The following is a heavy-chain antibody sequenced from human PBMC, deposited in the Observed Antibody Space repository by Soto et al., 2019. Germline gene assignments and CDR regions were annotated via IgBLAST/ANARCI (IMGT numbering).Heavy chain of an antibody. CDR2: IWYDGSNK. CDR3: AREGTTVTATSWFDP. V-gene: IGHV3-33*01. Sequence: QVQLVESGGGVVQPGRSLRLSCAASGFTFSSYGMHWVRQAPGKGLEWVAVIWYDGSNKYYADSVKGRFTISRDNSKNTLYLQMNSQRAEETAVYYCAREGTTVTATSWFDPWGQGTLVTVSS. J-gene: IGHJ5*02. CDR1: GFTFSSYG. D-gene: IGHD4-17*01.